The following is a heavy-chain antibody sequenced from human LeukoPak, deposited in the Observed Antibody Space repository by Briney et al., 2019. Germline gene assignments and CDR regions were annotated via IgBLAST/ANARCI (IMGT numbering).Heavy chain of an antibody. J-gene: IGHJ4*02. V-gene: IGHV5-51*01. CDR2: IYPGDPDT. D-gene: IGHD4-17*01. CDR1: GYSFTSYW. Sequence: GESLKISCQGSGYSFTSYWIGWVRQVPGKGLEWMGIIYPGDPDTRYSPSFQGQVTISADKSISTAYLQWSSLKASDTAMYYCARSSPDYGETPYWGQGTLVTVSS. CDR3: ARSSPDYGETPY.